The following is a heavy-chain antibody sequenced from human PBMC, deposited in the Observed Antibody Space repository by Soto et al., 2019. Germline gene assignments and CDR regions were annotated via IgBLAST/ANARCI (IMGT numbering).Heavy chain of an antibody. V-gene: IGHV4-59*01. J-gene: IGHJ3*02. CDR3: ARHDYVGPEGAFDI. CDR1: GGSISSYY. Sequence: QVQLQESGPGLVKPSETLSLTCTVSGGSISSYYWSWIRQPPGKGLEWIGYIYYSGSTNYNPSLKSRVTISVDTSKNQFSLKLSSVTAADTAVYYCARHDYVGPEGAFDIWGQGTMVTVSS. CDR2: IYYSGST. D-gene: IGHD3-16*01.